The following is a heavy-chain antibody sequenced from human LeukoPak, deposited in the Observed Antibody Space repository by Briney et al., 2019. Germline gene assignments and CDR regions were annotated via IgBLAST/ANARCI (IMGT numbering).Heavy chain of an antibody. CDR3: ASLYDFWSAFHS. CDR2: IDYSGST. V-gene: IGHV4-34*01. Sequence: PSETLSLTCAVYGGSFSGYYWGWIRQPPGKGLEWIGSIDYSGSTYYNPSLESRLTISVDTSKNQFSLKLSSVTAADTAAYYCASLYDFWSAFHSWGQGTLVTVSS. CDR1: GGSFSGYY. D-gene: IGHD3-3*01. J-gene: IGHJ4*02.